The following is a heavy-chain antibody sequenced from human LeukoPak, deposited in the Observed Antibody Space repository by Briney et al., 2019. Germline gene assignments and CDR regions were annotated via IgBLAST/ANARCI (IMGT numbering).Heavy chain of an antibody. CDR1: GFTFSSYG. D-gene: IGHD2-2*01. CDR3: ARDPYPFTDATEAIDP. V-gene: IGHV3-33*01. Sequence: GGSLRLSCAASGFTFSSYGMHWVRQAPGKGLEWVAVIWYDGSNKYYADSMKGRFTISRDNSKNTLYLQMNSLRAEDTAVYYCARDPYPFTDATEAIDPWGQGTLVTVSS. CDR2: IWYDGSNK. J-gene: IGHJ5*02.